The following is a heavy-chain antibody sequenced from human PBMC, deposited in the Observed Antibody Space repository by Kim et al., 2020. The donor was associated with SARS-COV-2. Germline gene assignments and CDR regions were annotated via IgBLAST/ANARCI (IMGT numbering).Heavy chain of an antibody. D-gene: IGHD3-10*01. V-gene: IGHV3-30*18. CDR3: AKDLTPNWRGFGELLYYYYYGMDV. J-gene: IGHJ6*02. CDR1: GFTFSSYG. CDR2: ISYDGSNK. Sequence: SLRLSCAASGFTFSSYGMHWVRQAPGKGLEWVAVISYDGSNKYYADSVKGRFTISRDNSKNTLYLQMNSLRAEDTAVYYCAKDLTPNWRGFGELLYYYYYGMDVWGQGTTVTVSS.